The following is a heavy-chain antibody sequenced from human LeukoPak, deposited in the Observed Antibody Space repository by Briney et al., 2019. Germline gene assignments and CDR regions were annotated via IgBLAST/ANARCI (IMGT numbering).Heavy chain of an antibody. CDR3: AKDVYGSGSYKGLDAFDI. J-gene: IGHJ3*02. CDR1: GFTFSSNA. Sequence: GGSLRLSCAASGFTFSSNAMSWVRKAPGQGLEWVSAISGSGGSTYYADSVKGRFTISRDNSKNTLYLQMNSLRAEDTAVYYCAKDVYGSGSYKGLDAFDIWGQGTMVTVSS. V-gene: IGHV3-23*01. D-gene: IGHD3-10*01. CDR2: ISGSGGST.